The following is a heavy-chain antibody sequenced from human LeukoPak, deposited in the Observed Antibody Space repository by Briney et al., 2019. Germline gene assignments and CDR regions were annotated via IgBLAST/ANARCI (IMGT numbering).Heavy chain of an antibody. CDR1: GSTFSSYA. V-gene: IGHV3-30*04. D-gene: IGHD6-19*01. J-gene: IGHJ4*02. Sequence: GGSLRLSCAAPGSTFSSYAMHWVRQAPGKGLEWVAVISYDGSNKYYADSVKGRFTISRDDSKNTLYLQMNSLRAEDTAVYYCARDAYSSGSSFFYWGQGTLVTVSS. CDR3: ARDAYSSGSSFFY. CDR2: ISYDGSNK.